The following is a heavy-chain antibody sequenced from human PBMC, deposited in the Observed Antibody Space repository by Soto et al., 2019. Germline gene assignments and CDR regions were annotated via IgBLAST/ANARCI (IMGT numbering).Heavy chain of an antibody. V-gene: IGHV2-5*02. CDR1: GFSLSTSGVG. J-gene: IGHJ4*02. CDR3: AHRRRVPEQWLSTYYFDY. D-gene: IGHD6-19*01. Sequence: SGSTLVNPTQTLTLTCTFSGFSLSTSGVGVGWIRQPPGKALEWLALIYWDDDKRYSPSLKSRLTITKDTSKNQVVLTMTNMDPVDTATYYCAHRRRVPEQWLSTYYFDYWGQGTLVTVSS. CDR2: IYWDDDK.